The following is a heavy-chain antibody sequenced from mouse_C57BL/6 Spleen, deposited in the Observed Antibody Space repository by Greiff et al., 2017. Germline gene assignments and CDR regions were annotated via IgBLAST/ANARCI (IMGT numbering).Heavy chain of an antibody. CDR3: AREFITTIVAPVDY. J-gene: IGHJ2*01. CDR1: GYTFTSYW. CDR2: IYPGSGST. V-gene: IGHV1-55*01. D-gene: IGHD1-1*01. Sequence: QVQLKQPGAELVKPGASVKMSCKASGYTFTSYWITWVKQRPGQGLEWIGDIYPGSGSTNYNEKFKSKATLTVDTSSSTAYMQLSSLTSEDSGVYYCAREFITTIVAPVDYWGQGTTLTVSS.